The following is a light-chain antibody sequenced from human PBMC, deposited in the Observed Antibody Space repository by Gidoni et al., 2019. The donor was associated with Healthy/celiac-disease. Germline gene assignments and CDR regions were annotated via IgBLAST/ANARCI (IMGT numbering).Light chain of an antibody. V-gene: IGLV3-25*02. CDR1: ALPKQY. CDR2: KDS. J-gene: IGLJ2*01. Sequence: YELTQPPSVSVSPGQTARINCSGDALPKQYAYWYQQKPGQAPVLVIYKDSERPSGIPERFSGSSSGTTVTLTISGVQAEDEADYYCQSADSRGTYNVVFGGGTKLTVL. CDR3: QSADSRGTYNVV.